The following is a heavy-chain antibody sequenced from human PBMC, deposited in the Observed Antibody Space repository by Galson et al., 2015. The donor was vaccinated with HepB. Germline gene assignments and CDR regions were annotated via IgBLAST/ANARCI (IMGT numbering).Heavy chain of an antibody. Sequence: SLRLSCAGSGFIISNYAMHWVRQAPGKGLEYVSAIDGNGRSTYYADSVKGTFIISRDNSKNTLYLQMSSVRTEDTAVYYCVGRDSSGLWGQGALVTVSS. CDR1: GFIISNYA. D-gene: IGHD3-22*01. J-gene: IGHJ4*02. CDR2: IDGNGRST. V-gene: IGHV3-64D*06. CDR3: VGRDSSGL.